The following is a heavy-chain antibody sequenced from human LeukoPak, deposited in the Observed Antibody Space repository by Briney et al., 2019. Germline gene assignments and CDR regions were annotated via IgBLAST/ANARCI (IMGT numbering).Heavy chain of an antibody. Sequence: ASVKVSCKASGYTFTGYYMHWVRQAPGQGLEWMGRINPNSGGTNYAQKFQGRVTMTRDTSISTAYMELSRLRSDDTAVYYCAITYSSVAFDYWGQGTLVPVSS. D-gene: IGHD6-19*01. V-gene: IGHV1-2*06. CDR1: GYTFTGYY. J-gene: IGHJ4*02. CDR3: AITYSSVAFDY. CDR2: INPNSGGT.